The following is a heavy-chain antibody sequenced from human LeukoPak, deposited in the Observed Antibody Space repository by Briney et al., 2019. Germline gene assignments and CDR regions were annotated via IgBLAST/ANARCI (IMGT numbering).Heavy chain of an antibody. CDR1: GYRFTSHW. CDR2: DYPGDSDT. Sequence: KLGESLKISCKGSGYRFTSHWIGWVRQMPGKGLEWMGIDYPGDSDTRYSPSFQGQVTISAAKSISTAYLQWSSLKASDTAMYYCARPPYSGSYLAPFDYWGQGTLVTVSS. V-gene: IGHV5-51*01. D-gene: IGHD1-26*01. CDR3: ARPPYSGSYLAPFDY. J-gene: IGHJ4*02.